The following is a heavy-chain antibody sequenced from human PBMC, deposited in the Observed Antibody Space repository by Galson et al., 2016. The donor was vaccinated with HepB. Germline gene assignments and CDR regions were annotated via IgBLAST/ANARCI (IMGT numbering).Heavy chain of an antibody. V-gene: IGHV3-74*01. Sequence: SLRLSCAVSGFTFSNYWMHWVRQAPGKGLVRISRIKTDGSITDYVDSVKGRFTISRDNAKNTLYLQMNSLRDEDTAVYLCARAPTGPSYYYGMDVWGQGTTVTVSS. CDR3: ARAPTGPSYYYGMDV. CDR1: GFTFSNYW. J-gene: IGHJ6*02. CDR2: IKTDGSIT.